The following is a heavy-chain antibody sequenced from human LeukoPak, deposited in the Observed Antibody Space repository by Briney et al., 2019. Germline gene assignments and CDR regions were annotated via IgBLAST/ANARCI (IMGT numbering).Heavy chain of an antibody. J-gene: IGHJ6*02. CDR1: EFMFSDYW. V-gene: IGHV3-7*01. CDR2: INKDGSEE. CDR3: ATYDNWVAGDV. Sequence: TGGSLRLSCAASEFMFSDYWMSWVRQAPGKGPEWVASINKDGSEEYYADSVKGRFTVSRDNAKNLLFLQMNNLRVEDTAIYYCATYDNWVAGDVWGQGTTVSVSS. D-gene: IGHD1-1*01.